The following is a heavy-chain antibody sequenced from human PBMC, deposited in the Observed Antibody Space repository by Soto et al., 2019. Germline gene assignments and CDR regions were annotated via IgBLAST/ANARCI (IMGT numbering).Heavy chain of an antibody. V-gene: IGHV2-5*01. Sequence: SGPTLVNPTQTLTLTCPFSGFSLTTSGVVVGRIRQPPGKALEWLALIYWNDDKRYSPSLKSRLTITKDTSKNQVVLTMTNMDPVDTATYYCAHQQLVNAFDIWGQGTMVTVSS. CDR1: GFSLTTSGVV. CDR2: IYWNDDK. J-gene: IGHJ3*02. CDR3: AHQQLVNAFDI. D-gene: IGHD6-6*01.